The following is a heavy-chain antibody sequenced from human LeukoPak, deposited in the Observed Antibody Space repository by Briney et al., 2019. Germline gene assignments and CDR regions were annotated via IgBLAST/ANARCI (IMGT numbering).Heavy chain of an antibody. CDR1: GGSFSGYY. CDR2: INHSGST. V-gene: IGHV4-34*01. J-gene: IGHJ5*02. D-gene: IGHD3-10*01. CDR3: ARVRDYYGLGSGWFDP. Sequence: PSETLSLTCAVYGGSFSGYYWSWIRQPPGKGLEWIGEINHSGSTNYNPSLKSRVTISVDTSKNQFSLKLSSVTAADTAVYYCARVRDYYGLGSGWFDPWGQGTLVTVSS.